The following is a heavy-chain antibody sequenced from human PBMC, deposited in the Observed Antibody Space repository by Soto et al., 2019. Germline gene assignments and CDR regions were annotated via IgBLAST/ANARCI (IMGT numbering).Heavy chain of an antibody. J-gene: IGHJ6*02. D-gene: IGHD1-1*01. CDR3: ARERTGTTSMDV. V-gene: IGHV1-8*01. CDR2: MNPNGGNT. CDR1: GYTSTSYD. Sequence: QVQLVQSGAEVKKPGASVKVSCKASGYTSTSYDINWVRQATGQGLEWMGWMNPNGGNTAYAQKFQGRVTMTRNTCISTAYMELSSLRSEDTAVYYCARERTGTTSMDVWGQGTTVSVSS.